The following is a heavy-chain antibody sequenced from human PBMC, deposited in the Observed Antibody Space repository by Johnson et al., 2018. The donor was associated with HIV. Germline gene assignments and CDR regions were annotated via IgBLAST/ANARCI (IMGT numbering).Heavy chain of an antibody. CDR2: IRSNTDGGTT. CDR3: ASGVTARSSLLF. Sequence: EVQLVESGGGLVQPGRSLRLSCAASGFTFGDYAMSWVRQAPGKGLEWVGFIRSNTDGGTTEYAAYVKVRFTISRDDSTHMLNLQMNSLKTEYTAVFYCASGVTARSSLLFLGQGTIVTVSS. CDR1: GFTFGDYA. D-gene: IGHD6-6*01. J-gene: IGHJ3*01. V-gene: IGHV3-49*04.